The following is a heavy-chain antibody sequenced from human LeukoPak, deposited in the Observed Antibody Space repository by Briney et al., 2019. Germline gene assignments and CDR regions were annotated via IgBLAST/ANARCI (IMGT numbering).Heavy chain of an antibody. V-gene: IGHV4-34*01. CDR1: GTSFTSYY. Sequence: SETLSLTCGVSGTSFTSYYWSWIRQTPGKGLEWIGEVNHSGYTNMNPSLKSRVTISVDTSKNQFSLMMTSVTAADTAVYFCARMTTGHDYWGQGILVTVSS. CDR3: ARMTTGHDY. D-gene: IGHD4-17*01. CDR2: VNHSGYT. J-gene: IGHJ4*02.